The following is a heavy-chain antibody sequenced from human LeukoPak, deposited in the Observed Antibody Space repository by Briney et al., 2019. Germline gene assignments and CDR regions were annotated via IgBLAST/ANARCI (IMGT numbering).Heavy chain of an antibody. V-gene: IGHV3-48*04. CDR1: GFNFNTYS. D-gene: IGHD3-16*01. CDR3: ARDRVGGRYYYGMDV. Sequence: PGGSLRLSCVASGFNFNTYSMNWVRQAPGKGLEWISYIISGSSTIYYADSVKGRFTISRDNAKNSLYLQMNSLRADDTAVYYCARDRVGGRYYYGMDVWGLGTTVTVSS. CDR2: IISGSSTI. J-gene: IGHJ6*02.